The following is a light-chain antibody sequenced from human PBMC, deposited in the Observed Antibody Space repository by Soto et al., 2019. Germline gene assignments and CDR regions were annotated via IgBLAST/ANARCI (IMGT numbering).Light chain of an antibody. J-gene: IGLJ2*01. CDR2: EVT. CDR1: SSDLGGYNY. CDR3: SSYTGSSNLV. Sequence: QSALTQPASVSGSPRQSITISCTGTSSDLGGYNYVSWYQQHPGKAPKLMIYEVTNRPSGVSSRFSGSKSGNTASLTISGLQAEDEADYYCSSYTGSSNLVFGGGTKLTVL. V-gene: IGLV2-14*01.